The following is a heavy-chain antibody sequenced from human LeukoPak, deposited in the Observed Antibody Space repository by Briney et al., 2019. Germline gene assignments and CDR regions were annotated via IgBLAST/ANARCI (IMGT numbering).Heavy chain of an antibody. V-gene: IGHV1-2*04. Sequence: GASVKVSCKASGYTFTGCYMHWVRQAPGQGLEWMGWINPNSGGTNYAQKFQGWVTMTRDTSISTAYMELSRLRSDDTAVYYCARRFRYSSGWGAFDIWGQGTMVTVSS. J-gene: IGHJ3*02. CDR1: GYTFTGCY. D-gene: IGHD6-19*01. CDR2: INPNSGGT. CDR3: ARRFRYSSGWGAFDI.